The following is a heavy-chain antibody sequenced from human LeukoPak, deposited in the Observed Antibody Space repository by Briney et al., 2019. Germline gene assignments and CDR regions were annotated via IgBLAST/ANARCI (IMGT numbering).Heavy chain of an antibody. CDR2: INPNNGGT. J-gene: IGHJ3*02. V-gene: IGHV1-2*06. CDR3: AGEDNSSGYRPFDI. Sequence: ASVKVSCKASGYTFTSYYMHWVRQAPGQGLEWMGRINPNNGGTNYAQKFQGRVTMTRDMSMSTAYMELSRLRSDDTAVYYCAGEDNSSGYRPFDIWGQGTMVTVSS. CDR1: GYTFTSYY. D-gene: IGHD3-22*01.